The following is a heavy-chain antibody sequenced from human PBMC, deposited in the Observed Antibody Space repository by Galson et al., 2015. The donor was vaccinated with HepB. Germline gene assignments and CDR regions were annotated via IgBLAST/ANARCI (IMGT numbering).Heavy chain of an antibody. Sequence: QSGAEVKKPGESMKISCKGSGYTFTNYWIGWVRQLPGKGLEWMGIIYPTNSDTRYSPSFQGQVTISADKSINTAYLQWSSLKASDTAMYYCARQGPSEGELSLYDSWGQGTLVTVSS. CDR2: IYPTNSDT. V-gene: IGHV5-51*01. CDR3: ARQGPSEGELSLYDS. D-gene: IGHD3-16*02. CDR1: GYTFTNYW. J-gene: IGHJ4*02.